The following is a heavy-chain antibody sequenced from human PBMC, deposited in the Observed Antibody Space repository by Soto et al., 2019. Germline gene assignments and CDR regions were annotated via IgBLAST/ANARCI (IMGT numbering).Heavy chain of an antibody. CDR2: ISGSGGST. J-gene: IGHJ4*02. CDR3: AKDAIKYCSGGSCYSSDY. Sequence: GGSLRLSCAASGFTFGSYAMSWVRQAPGKGLEWVSAISGSGGSTYYADSVKGRFTISRDNSKNTLYLQMNSLRAEDTAVYYCAKDAIKYCSGGSCYSSDYWGQGTLVTVS. D-gene: IGHD2-15*01. CDR1: GFTFGSYA. V-gene: IGHV3-23*01.